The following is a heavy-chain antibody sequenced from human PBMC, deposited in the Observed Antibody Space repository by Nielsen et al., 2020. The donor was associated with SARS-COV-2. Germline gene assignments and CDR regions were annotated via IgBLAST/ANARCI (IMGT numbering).Heavy chain of an antibody. D-gene: IGHD1-26*01. CDR2: ISYDGSNK. CDR1: GFTFSSYG. V-gene: IGHV3-30*19. Sequence: GGSLRLSCAASGFTFSSYGMHWVRQAPGKGLEWVAVISYDGSNKYYADSVKGRFTISRDNSKNTLYLQMNSLRAEDTAVYYCARGGSYRAPFDYWGQGTLVTVSS. CDR3: ARGGSYRAPFDY. J-gene: IGHJ4*02.